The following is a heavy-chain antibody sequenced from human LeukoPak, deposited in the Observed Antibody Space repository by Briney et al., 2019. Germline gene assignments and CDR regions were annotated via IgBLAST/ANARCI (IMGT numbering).Heavy chain of an antibody. V-gene: IGHV1-46*01. CDR3: ARDPWHYDSSGYYPKYYFDY. D-gene: IGHD3-22*01. CDR1: GYTFTGYY. J-gene: IGHJ4*02. Sequence: ASVKVSCKASGYTFTGYYMHWVRQAPGQGLEWMGWINPNSGSTSCAQKFQGRVTMTRDMSTSTVYMELSSLRSEDTAVYYCARDPWHYDSSGYYPKYYFDYWGQGTLVTVSS. CDR2: INPNSGST.